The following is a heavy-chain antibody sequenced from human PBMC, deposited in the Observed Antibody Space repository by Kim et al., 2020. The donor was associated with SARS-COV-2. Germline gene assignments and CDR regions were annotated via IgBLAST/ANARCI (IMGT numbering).Heavy chain of an antibody. CDR3: ASPTVTNGEEGYGMDV. Sequence: GGSLRLSCAASGFTFSSYAMHWVRQAPGKGLEWVAVISYDGSNKYYADSVKGRFTISRDNSKNTLYLQMNSLRAEDTAVYYCASPTVTNGEEGYGMDVWGQGTTVTVSS. CDR2: ISYDGSNK. J-gene: IGHJ6*02. D-gene: IGHD4-17*01. V-gene: IGHV3-30*04. CDR1: GFTFSSYA.